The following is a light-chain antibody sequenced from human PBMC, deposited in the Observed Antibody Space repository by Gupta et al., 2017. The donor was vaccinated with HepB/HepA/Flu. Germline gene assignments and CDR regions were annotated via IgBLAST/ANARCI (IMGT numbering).Light chain of an antibody. Sequence: QSALTQPASVSGSPGQSITISCTGTSSDIGRLYHVSWYQYYPGKAPKLLIYEVSSRPSGVSNRFSGSKAGNTASLSISGLQAEDEAEDDCCSSSASTSSDVFGTGTGVTVL. CDR3: CSSSASTSSDV. CDR2: EVS. CDR1: SSDIGRLYH. V-gene: IGLV2-14*01. J-gene: IGLJ1*01.